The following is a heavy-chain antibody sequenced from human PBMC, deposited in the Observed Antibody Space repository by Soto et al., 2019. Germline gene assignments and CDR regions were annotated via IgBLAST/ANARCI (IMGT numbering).Heavy chain of an antibody. CDR2: INHVGIT. V-gene: IGHV4-34*01. CDR3: ARAHDLWRGRQQHIDS. CDR1: GVSFRGFY. Sequence: PSETLSRTCAVSGVSFRGFYWTWIRQSPGKGLEWLGDINHVGITNYNPSLKSRVSIPVDTSKSQFSLKLSSVTAADTAVYYCARAHDLWRGRQQHIDSWGQGTLVTVSS. D-gene: IGHD3-3*01. J-gene: IGHJ4*02.